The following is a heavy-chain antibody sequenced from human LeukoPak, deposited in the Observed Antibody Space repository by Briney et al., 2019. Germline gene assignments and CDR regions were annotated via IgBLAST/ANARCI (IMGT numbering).Heavy chain of an antibody. CDR1: GYTFTSYG. CDR3: ARAGYCSSTSCYDYYYYYMDV. D-gene: IGHD2-2*01. CDR2: ISAYNGNT. Sequence: GASVKVSCKASGYTFTSYGISWVRQAPGQGLEWMGWISAYNGNTNYAQKLQGGVTMTTDTSTSTAYMELRSLRSDDTAVYYCARAGYCSSTSCYDYYYYYMDVWGKGTTVTVSS. V-gene: IGHV1-18*01. J-gene: IGHJ6*03.